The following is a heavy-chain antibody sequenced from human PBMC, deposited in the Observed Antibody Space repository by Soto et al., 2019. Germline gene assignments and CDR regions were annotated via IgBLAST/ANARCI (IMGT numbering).Heavy chain of an antibody. D-gene: IGHD4-17*01. V-gene: IGHV4-31*03. CDR1: GGSISSGGYY. J-gene: IGHJ4*02. CDR3: ARARSPVQYGDHTYYFDY. Sequence: SETLSLTCTVSGGSISSGGYYWSWIRQHPGKGLEWIGYIYYSGSTYYNPSLKSRVTISVDTSKNQFSLKLSSVTAADTAVYYCARARSPVQYGDHTYYFDYWGQGTLVTVSS. CDR2: IYYSGST.